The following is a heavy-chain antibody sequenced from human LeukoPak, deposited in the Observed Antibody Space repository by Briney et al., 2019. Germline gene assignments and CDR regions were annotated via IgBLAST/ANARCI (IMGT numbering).Heavy chain of an antibody. CDR3: ATTKRGYSYGHRFDY. Sequence: SETLSLTCAVYGGSFSGYYWSWIRQPPGKGLEWIGEINHSGGTNYNPSLKSRVTISVDTSKNQFSLKLSSVTAADTAVYYCATTKRGYSYGHRFDYWGQGTLVTVSS. V-gene: IGHV4-34*01. CDR1: GGSFSGYY. D-gene: IGHD5-18*01. J-gene: IGHJ4*02. CDR2: INHSGGT.